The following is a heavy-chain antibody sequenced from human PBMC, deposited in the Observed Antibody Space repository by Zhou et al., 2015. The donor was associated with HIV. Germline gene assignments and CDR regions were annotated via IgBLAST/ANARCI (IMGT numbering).Heavy chain of an antibody. CDR1: GYTFTTYD. J-gene: IGHJ4*02. CDR3: TRGRWEVPDAY. CDR2: MNPKSGNT. D-gene: IGHD1-26*01. V-gene: IGHV1-8*01. Sequence: QVQLVQSGAEVKKPGASVKVSCKASGYTFTTYDITWVRQATGQGLEWMGWMNPKSGNTGYAKKFQGRVTMTRNTSINTAYMELSSLRSEDTAIYYCTRGRWEVPDAYWGQGSLVTVSP.